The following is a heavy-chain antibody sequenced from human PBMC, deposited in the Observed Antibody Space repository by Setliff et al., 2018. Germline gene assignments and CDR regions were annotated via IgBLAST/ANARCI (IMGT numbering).Heavy chain of an antibody. V-gene: IGHV4-34*01. J-gene: IGHJ5*02. CDR3: ARDNTILGATDH. Sequence: SETLSLTCSVYGESFSNNYWSWIRQTPGKGLEWIGESNHGGSTSYHPSLKSRLTMSVDTSKNQFSLKLTSVTAADTAVYFCARDNTILGATDHWGQGTLVTVSS. CDR2: SNHGGST. CDR1: GESFSNNY. D-gene: IGHD1-26*01.